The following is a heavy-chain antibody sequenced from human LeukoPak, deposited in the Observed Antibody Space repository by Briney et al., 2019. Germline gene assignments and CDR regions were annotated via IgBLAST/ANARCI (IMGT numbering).Heavy chain of an antibody. J-gene: IGHJ3*02. Sequence: SETLSLTCTVSGGSISSYYWSWIRQPPGKGLECIGYIYYSGSTNYNPSLKSRVTISVDASKNQFSLKLSSVTAADTAVYYCASGGFGELFPSHHDAFDIWGQGTMVTVSS. V-gene: IGHV4-59*01. CDR2: IYYSGST. CDR3: ASGGFGELFPSHHDAFDI. CDR1: GGSISSYY. D-gene: IGHD3-10*01.